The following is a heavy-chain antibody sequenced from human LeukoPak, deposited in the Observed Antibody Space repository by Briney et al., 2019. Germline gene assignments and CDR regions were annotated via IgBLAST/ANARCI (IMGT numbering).Heavy chain of an antibody. V-gene: IGHV3-30*02. J-gene: IGHJ4*02. D-gene: IGHD6-6*01. Sequence: GGSLRLSCTASGFTFSSFGMHWVRQAPGKGLEWVAFIRYDGSNKYYADSVKGRFTISRDNSKNTLYLQMNSLRAEDTAVYYCAALVRTDYWGQGTLVTVSS. CDR2: IRYDGSNK. CDR1: GFTFSSFG. CDR3: AALVRTDY.